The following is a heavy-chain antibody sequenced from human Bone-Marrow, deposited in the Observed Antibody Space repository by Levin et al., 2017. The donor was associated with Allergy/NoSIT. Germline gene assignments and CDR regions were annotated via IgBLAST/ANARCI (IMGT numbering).Heavy chain of an antibody. Sequence: GGSLRLSCKASGYTFTNYNIDWVRQTTRQGLEWVGWMNPTSGNAGSAPRFQGRVTMTRDTSVTTAYMEMNSLTSEDTATYFCVRVLTGTAHFDYWGQGTLVTVSS. CDR1: GYTFTNYN. V-gene: IGHV1-8*02. CDR2: MNPTSGNA. D-gene: IGHD1-20*01. J-gene: IGHJ4*02. CDR3: VRVLTGTAHFDY.